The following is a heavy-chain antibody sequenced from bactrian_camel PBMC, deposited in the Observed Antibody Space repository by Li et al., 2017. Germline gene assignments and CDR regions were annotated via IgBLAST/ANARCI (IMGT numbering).Heavy chain of an antibody. CDR2: IYTGYTGDSII. CDR3: AAGDRYRGNACNTEAQSYRY. CDR1: GYTGSTYC. Sequence: HVQLVESGGGSVQAGGSLRLSCALSGYTGSTYCMAWFRQAPGKERERIATIYTGYTGDSIIRYADSVKGRFTISQDMAEKVLYLQMNSLQPEDTSMYYCAAGDRYRGNACNTEAQSYRYWGQGTQVTVS. D-gene: IGHD2*01. J-gene: IGHJ4*01. V-gene: IGHV3S1*01.